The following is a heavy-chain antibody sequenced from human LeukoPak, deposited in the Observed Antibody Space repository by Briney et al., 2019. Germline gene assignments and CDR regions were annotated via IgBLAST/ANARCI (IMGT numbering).Heavy chain of an antibody. V-gene: IGHV3-23*01. CDR1: GFTVSSNY. Sequence: GGSLRLSCAASGFTVSSNYMSWVRQAPGKGLEWVSAISGSGGSTYYADSVKGRFTISRDNSKNTLYLQMNSLRAEDTAVYYCARDMVRGVIITLPYNWFDPWGQGTLVTVSS. CDR3: ARDMVRGVIITLPYNWFDP. CDR2: ISGSGGST. D-gene: IGHD3-10*01. J-gene: IGHJ5*02.